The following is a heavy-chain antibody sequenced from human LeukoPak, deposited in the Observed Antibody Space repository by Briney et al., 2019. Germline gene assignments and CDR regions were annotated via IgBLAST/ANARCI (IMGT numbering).Heavy chain of an antibody. CDR1: GGSISSSSYY. J-gene: IGHJ4*02. Sequence: SETLSLTCTVSGGSISSSSYYWGWIRQPPGKGLEWIGSIYYSGSTYYNPSLESRVTISVDTSKNQFSLKLSSVTAADTAVYYCASTSEYCSGSSCYSSDYWGQGTLVTVSS. CDR3: ASTSEYCSGSSCYSSDY. D-gene: IGHD2-15*01. CDR2: IYYSGST. V-gene: IGHV4-39*07.